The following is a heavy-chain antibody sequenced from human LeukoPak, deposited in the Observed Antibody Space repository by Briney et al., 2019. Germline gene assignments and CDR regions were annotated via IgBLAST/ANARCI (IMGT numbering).Heavy chain of an antibody. CDR2: IYHSGST. CDR3: ARSYDFWSGYDAFDI. CDR1: GYSISSDNY. J-gene: IGHJ3*02. V-gene: IGHV4-38-2*01. Sequence: SETLSLTCAVSGYSISSDNYWVWIRQPPGQGLEWTGGIYHSGSTYYNPSLKSRVTMSVDTSKNQFSLKLSSVTAADTAVYYCARSYDFWSGYDAFDIWGQGTMVTVSS. D-gene: IGHD3-3*01.